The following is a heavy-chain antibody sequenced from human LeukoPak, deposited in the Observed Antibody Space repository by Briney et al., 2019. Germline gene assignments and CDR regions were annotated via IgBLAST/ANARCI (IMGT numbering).Heavy chain of an antibody. Sequence: GGSLRLSCTASGFPFIDYSMNWVRPAPGKGLEWISYIGIESGNTKYADSVKGRFTISADNAKNSLYLQMNSLRVEDTAVYYCARDHNCAFDNWGQGTLVSVSS. V-gene: IGHV3-48*04. CDR1: GFPFIDYS. CDR2: IGIESGNT. J-gene: IGHJ4*02. D-gene: IGHD1-1*01. CDR3: ARDHNCAFDN.